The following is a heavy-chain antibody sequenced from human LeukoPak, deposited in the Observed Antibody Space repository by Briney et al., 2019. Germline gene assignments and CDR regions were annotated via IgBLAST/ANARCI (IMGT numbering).Heavy chain of an antibody. CDR1: GFTFSSYA. D-gene: IGHD4-11*01. V-gene: IGHV3-23*01. J-gene: IGHJ4*02. CDR3: ATGYDYSNYAQLG. CDR2: ISGSGGST. Sequence: PGGSLRLSCAASGFTFSSYAMSWVRQAPGKGLEWVSAISGSGGSTYYADSVKGRSTISRDNAKNSLYLQMNSLRAEDTAVYYCATGYDYSNYAQLGWGQGTLVTVSS.